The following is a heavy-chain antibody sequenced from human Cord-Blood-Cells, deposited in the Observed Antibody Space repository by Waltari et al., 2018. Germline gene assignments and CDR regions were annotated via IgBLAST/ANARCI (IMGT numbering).Heavy chain of an antibody. CDR1: GYTFTGYY. CDR3: ARARQTTYSGSYYAFDI. J-gene: IGHJ3*02. V-gene: IGHV1-2*06. D-gene: IGHD1-26*01. Sequence: QVQLVQSGAEVKKPGASVKVSCKASGYTFTGYYMHWVRPAPGQALEGMGQINPNSGGAKYAQKLQGRVTMTRDTSSSTAYMGLSRLGSDDTAVYYCARARQTTYSGSYYAFDIWGQGTMVTVSS. CDR2: INPNSGGA.